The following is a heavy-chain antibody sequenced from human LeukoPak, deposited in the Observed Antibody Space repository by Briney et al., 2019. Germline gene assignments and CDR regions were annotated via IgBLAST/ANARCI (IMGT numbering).Heavy chain of an antibody. D-gene: IGHD3-10*01. J-gene: IGHJ4*02. Sequence: SETLSLTCAVYGGSFRGYYWSWRRQPPGKGLEWIGEINHSGSTNYNPSLKSRVTISLDTSKNQFSLKLSSVTAADTAVYYCAGGGAGRAGNWGQGTLVTVSS. CDR1: GGSFRGYY. V-gene: IGHV4-34*01. CDR3: AGGGAGRAGN. CDR2: INHSGST.